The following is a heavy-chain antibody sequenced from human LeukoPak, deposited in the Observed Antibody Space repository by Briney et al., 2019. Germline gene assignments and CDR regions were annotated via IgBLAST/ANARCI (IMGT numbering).Heavy chain of an antibody. D-gene: IGHD3-16*02. CDR2: ISGSGGST. CDR3: AKDHGMITFGGVTVPEYYFDY. V-gene: IGHV3-23*01. J-gene: IGHJ4*02. CDR1: GFTFSSYA. Sequence: GGSLRLSCAASGFTFSSYAMSWVRQAPGKGLEWVSAISGSGGSTYYADSVKGRFTISRDNSKNTLYLQMNSLRAEDTAVYYCAKDHGMITFGGVTVPEYYFDYWGQGTLVTVSS.